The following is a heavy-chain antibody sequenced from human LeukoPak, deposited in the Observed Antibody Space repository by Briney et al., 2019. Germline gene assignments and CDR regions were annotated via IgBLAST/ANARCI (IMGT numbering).Heavy chain of an antibody. CDR3: ARDKTSYGYNYGRYVDY. V-gene: IGHV4-34*01. CDR2: INHSGST. Sequence: KTSETLSLTCAVYGGSFSGYYWSWIRQPPGKGLEWIGEINHSGSTNYNPSLKSRVTISVDTSKNQFSLKLSSVTAADTAVYYCARDKTSYGYNYGRYVDYWGQGTLVTVSS. J-gene: IGHJ4*02. CDR1: GGSFSGYY. D-gene: IGHD5-24*01.